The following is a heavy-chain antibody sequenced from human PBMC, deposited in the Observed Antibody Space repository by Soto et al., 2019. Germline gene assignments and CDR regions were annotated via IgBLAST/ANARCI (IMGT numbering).Heavy chain of an antibody. Sequence: PSETLSLTCTLSGGSISSGDYWSWIRQPPGKGLEWIGYIYHRGGTYYNPSLKSRVTMSVDTSQNQFSLKLSYVTAADTAVYYSARTKYYFDSTAYIFDCWGQGARFTVSS. CDR3: ARTKYYFDSTAYIFDC. V-gene: IGHV4-30-4*01. CDR1: GGSISSGDY. J-gene: IGHJ4*02. CDR2: IYHRGGT. D-gene: IGHD3-22*01.